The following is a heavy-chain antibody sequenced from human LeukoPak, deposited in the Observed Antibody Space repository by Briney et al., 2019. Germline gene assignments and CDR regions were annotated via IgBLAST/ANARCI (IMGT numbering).Heavy chain of an antibody. D-gene: IGHD1-26*01. Sequence: PGGSLRLSCAASAFTFSDHYMDWVRQAPGQGLEWVGRIRNKPNSYTTEYAASVKGRFSISRDDSKNSLYLQMNGLKTEDTAVYYCARATYSGTSGYDYWGQGTLVTVSS. V-gene: IGHV3-72*01. CDR2: IRNKPNSYTT. CDR1: AFTFSDHY. CDR3: ARATYSGTSGYDY. J-gene: IGHJ4*02.